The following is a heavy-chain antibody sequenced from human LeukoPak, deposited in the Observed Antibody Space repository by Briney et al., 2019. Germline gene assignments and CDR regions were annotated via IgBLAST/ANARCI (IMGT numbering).Heavy chain of an antibody. CDR2: IRYDGSNK. Sequence: GGSLRLSCAASGFTFSSYGMHWVRQAPGKGLEWVAFIRYDGSNKYYADSVKGRFTISRDNSKNTLYLQMNSLRAEDTAVYYCAKGKMWFGEPAAIDYWGQGTLVTVSS. V-gene: IGHV3-30*02. D-gene: IGHD3-10*01. CDR1: GFTFSSYG. J-gene: IGHJ4*02. CDR3: AKGKMWFGEPAAIDY.